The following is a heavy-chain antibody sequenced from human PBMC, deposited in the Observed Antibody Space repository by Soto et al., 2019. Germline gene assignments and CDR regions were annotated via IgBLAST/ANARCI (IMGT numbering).Heavy chain of an antibody. CDR2: ISGSGGST. CDR1: GFTFSSYA. Sequence: GGSLRLSCAASGFTFSSYAMSWVRQAPGKGLEWVSAISGSGGSTYYADSVKGRFTISRDNSKNTLYLQMNSLRAEDTAVYYCATGRHLRYFDWLPSSFDYWGQGTLVTVSS. V-gene: IGHV3-23*01. J-gene: IGHJ4*02. CDR3: ATGRHLRYFDWLPSSFDY. D-gene: IGHD3-9*01.